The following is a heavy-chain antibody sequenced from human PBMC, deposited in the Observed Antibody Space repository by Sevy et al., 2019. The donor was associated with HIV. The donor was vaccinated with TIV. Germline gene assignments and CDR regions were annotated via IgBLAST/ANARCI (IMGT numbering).Heavy chain of an antibody. CDR2: ITSSSSTI. J-gene: IGHJ4*02. V-gene: IGHV3-48*02. CDR1: GFRFSSFS. D-gene: IGHD4-17*01. Sequence: GGSLRLSCAASGFRFSSFSMNWVRQAPGKGLEWVSYITSSSSTIFYADSVKGRFTISRDNAKNPLYLQMSSLRDEDTAVYYCARAQADYGDFGGHFDHWGQGSLVTVSS. CDR3: ARAQADYGDFGGHFDH.